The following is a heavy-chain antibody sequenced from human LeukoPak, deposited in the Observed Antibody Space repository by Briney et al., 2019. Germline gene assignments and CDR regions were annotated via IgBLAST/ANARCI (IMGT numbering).Heavy chain of an antibody. CDR1: GVSFSGYY. Sequence: PSETLSLTCAVYGVSFSGYYWSWIRQPPGKGLEWIGYIYYSGSTNYNPSLKSRVTISVDTSKNQFSLKLSSVTAADTAVYYCARGPYSSSSDGFDYWGQGTLVTVSS. CDR2: IYYSGST. D-gene: IGHD6-6*01. CDR3: ARGPYSSSSDGFDY. V-gene: IGHV4-59*01. J-gene: IGHJ4*02.